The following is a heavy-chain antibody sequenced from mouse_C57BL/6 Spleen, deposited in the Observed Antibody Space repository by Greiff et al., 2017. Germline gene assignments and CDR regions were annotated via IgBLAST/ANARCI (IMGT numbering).Heavy chain of an antibody. D-gene: IGHD2-4*01. J-gene: IGHJ4*01. CDR1: GYTFTSYW. Sequence: VQLQQPGTELVKPGASVKLSCKASGYTFTSYWMHWVKQRPGQGLEWIGNINPSNGGTNYNEKFKSKATLTVDKSSSTAYMQRSSLTSEDSAVYYCARGLWKILRYYYAMDYWGQGTSVTVSS. CDR2: INPSNGGT. V-gene: IGHV1-53*01. CDR3: ARGLWKILRYYYAMDY.